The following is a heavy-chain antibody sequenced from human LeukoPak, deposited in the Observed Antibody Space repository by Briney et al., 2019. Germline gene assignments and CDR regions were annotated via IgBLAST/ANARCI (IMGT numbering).Heavy chain of an antibody. CDR2: ISGSGGST. J-gene: IGHJ4*02. V-gene: IGHV3-23*01. CDR1: GFTFSSYA. D-gene: IGHD3-22*01. Sequence: GGSLRLSCAASGFTFSSYAMSWVRQAPGKGLEWVSAISGSGGSTYYADSVKGRFTISRDHSKNKLYLQMNSLRAEDTAVYYCAKVRLGTDYYDSSGYYGYWGQGTLVTVSS. CDR3: AKVRLGTDYYDSSGYYGY.